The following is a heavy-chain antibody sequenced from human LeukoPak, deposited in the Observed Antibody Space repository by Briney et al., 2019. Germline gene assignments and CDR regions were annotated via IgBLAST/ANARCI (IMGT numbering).Heavy chain of an antibody. V-gene: IGHV3-30*02. D-gene: IGHD2-2*01. CDR1: GFIFSTYG. J-gene: IGHJ4*02. CDR2: IQFDGSDK. Sequence: GGSLRLSCAASGFIFSTYGMHWVRQAPGKGLEWVAFIQFDGSDKYYAGSVKGRFTISRDNSKNTLYLQMNSLRPEDTSVYYCAKDQQLQPFHYWGQGTLVTVSS. CDR3: AKDQQLQPFHY.